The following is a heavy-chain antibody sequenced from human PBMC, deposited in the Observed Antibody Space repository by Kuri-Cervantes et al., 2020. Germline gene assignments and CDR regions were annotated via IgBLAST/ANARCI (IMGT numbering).Heavy chain of an antibody. CDR1: GFTFSSYA. CDR2: ISYDGSNK. D-gene: IGHD3-22*01. Sequence: GGSLRLSCAASGFTFSSYAMHWVRQAPGKGLEWVAVISYDGSNKYYADSVKGRFTISRDNAKNSLYLQMNSLRAEDTAMYYCVRTYYYDSSGYSHWGQGTLVTVSS. V-gene: IGHV3-30-3*01. CDR3: VRTYYYDSSGYSH. J-gene: IGHJ4*02.